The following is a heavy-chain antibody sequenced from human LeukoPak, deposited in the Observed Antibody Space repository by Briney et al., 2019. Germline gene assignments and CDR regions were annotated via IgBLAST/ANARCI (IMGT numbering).Heavy chain of an antibody. CDR3: ARAARGGSLIAAAVTGYYYYGMDV. J-gene: IGHJ6*02. CDR2: IIPIFGIA. D-gene: IGHD6-13*01. V-gene: IGHV1-69*04. CDR1: GGTFSSYA. Sequence: SVKVSCKASGGTFSSYAISWVRQAPGQGLEWMGRIIPIFGIANYAQKFQGRVTITADKSTSTAYMELSSLRSEDTAVYYCARAARGGSLIAAAVTGYYYYGMDVWGQGTMVTVSS.